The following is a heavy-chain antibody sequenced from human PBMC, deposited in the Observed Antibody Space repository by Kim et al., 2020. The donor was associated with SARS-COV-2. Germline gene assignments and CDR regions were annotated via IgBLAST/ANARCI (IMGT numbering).Heavy chain of an antibody. J-gene: IGHJ3*01. CDR3: AKSSDFFWFGLGLNAFD. Sequence: GGSLRLSCGASGFTFNNYAMHWVRQAPGKGLEWVAVISYDGSIKYYADSVKGQFTVSRDSSHNTLYLQMRNLRPEDTALYFCAKSSDFFWFGLGLNAFD. CDR1: GFTFNNYA. V-gene: IGHV3-30*18. CDR2: ISYDGSIK. D-gene: IGHD3-10*01.